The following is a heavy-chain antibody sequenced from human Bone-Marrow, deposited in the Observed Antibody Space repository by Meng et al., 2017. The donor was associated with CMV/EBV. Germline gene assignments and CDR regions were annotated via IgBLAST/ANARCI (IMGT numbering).Heavy chain of an antibody. Sequence: SVKVSCKASGGTFSSYAISWVRQAPGQGLEWMGGIIPIFGTANYAQKFQGRVTITTDESTSTAYMELSSLRSEDTAVYYCARVRGWGGLYCSSTSCPNWFDPWGQGTLVTSPQ. CDR1: GGTFSSYA. D-gene: IGHD2-2*01. CDR2: IIPIFGTA. J-gene: IGHJ5*02. V-gene: IGHV1-69*05. CDR3: ARVRGWGGLYCSSTSCPNWFDP.